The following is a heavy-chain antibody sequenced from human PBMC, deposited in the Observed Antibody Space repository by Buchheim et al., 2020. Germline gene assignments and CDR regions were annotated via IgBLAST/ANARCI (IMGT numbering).Heavy chain of an antibody. CDR2: IGTAGDT. J-gene: IGHJ6*02. Sequence: EVQLVESGGGLVQPGGSLRLSCAASGFTFSSYDMHWVRQATGKGLEWVSAIGTAGDTYYPGSVKGRFTISRENAKNSLYLQMNSLRAGDTAVYYCAGVQRTFRMDSSSWSPLRYGMDVWGQGTT. CDR3: AGVQRTFRMDSSSWSPLRYGMDV. V-gene: IGHV3-13*04. CDR1: GFTFSSYD. D-gene: IGHD6-13*01.